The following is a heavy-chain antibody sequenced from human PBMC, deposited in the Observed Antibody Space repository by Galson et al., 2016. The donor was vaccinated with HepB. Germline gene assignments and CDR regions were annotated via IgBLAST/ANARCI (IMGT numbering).Heavy chain of an antibody. CDR3: ARDGSHDFWSGYFPDKTKKNHPFDV. CDR1: GFTFSTYT. Sequence: SLRLSCAASGFTFSTYTMSWVRQAPGQGLVWVSSISSSGTYISYADSMKGRFTTSRDSAENYLYLQMNSLRVEDTAVYYCARDGSHDFWSGYFPDKTKKNHPFDVWGQGTTVTVSS. J-gene: IGHJ6*02. D-gene: IGHD3-3*01. V-gene: IGHV3-21*01. CDR2: ISSSGTYI.